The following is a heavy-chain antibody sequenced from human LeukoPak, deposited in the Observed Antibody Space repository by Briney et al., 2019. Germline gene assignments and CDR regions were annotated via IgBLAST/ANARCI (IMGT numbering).Heavy chain of an antibody. CDR2: INHSGST. CDR3: ARGPPAKPGTGYYYGMDV. D-gene: IGHD2-2*01. CDR1: GGSFSGYY. Sequence: SETLSLTCAVYGGSFSGYYWSWIRQPPGKGLGWIGEINHSGSTNYNPSLKSRVTISVDMSKNQFSLKLSSVTAADTAVYYCARGPPAKPGTGYYYGMDVWGQGTTVIVSS. V-gene: IGHV4-34*01. J-gene: IGHJ6*02.